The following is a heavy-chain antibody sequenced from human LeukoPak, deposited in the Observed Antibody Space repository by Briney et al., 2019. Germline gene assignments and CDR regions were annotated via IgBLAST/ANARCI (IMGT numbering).Heavy chain of an antibody. Sequence: SQTLSLTCAVSGGSISSDGYSWSWIRQQPGKGLEWIGYIYHSGSTYYNPSLKSRVTISVDRSKNQFSLKLSSVTAADTAVYYCARVHYDSSGYYYVRGSNWFDPWGQGTLVTVSS. V-gene: IGHV4-30-2*01. J-gene: IGHJ5*02. CDR2: IYHSGST. CDR1: GGSISSDGYS. D-gene: IGHD3-22*01. CDR3: ARVHYDSSGYYYVRGSNWFDP.